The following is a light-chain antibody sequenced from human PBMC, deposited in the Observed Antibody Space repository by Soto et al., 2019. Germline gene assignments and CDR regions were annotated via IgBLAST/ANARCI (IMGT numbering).Light chain of an antibody. J-gene: IGKJ1*01. V-gene: IGKV3-11*01. Sequence: EIVLTQSPATLSLSPGERATLSCRASQSVSSSLAWYQQKPGLPPRLLIYDASNRAAGIPARFSGSGSGTDFTLTISRLEPEDFAVYYCQQRSDWPAWTFGQGTKVEIK. CDR2: DAS. CDR1: QSVSSS. CDR3: QQRSDWPAWT.